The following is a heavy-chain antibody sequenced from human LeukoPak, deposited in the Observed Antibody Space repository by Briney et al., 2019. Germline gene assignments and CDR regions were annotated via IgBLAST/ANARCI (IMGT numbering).Heavy chain of an antibody. J-gene: IGHJ6*02. D-gene: IGHD5-12*01. V-gene: IGHV3-23*01. Sequence: LPGGSLRLSCAASGFTFSSYAMSWVRQTPGKGLEWVSGVSGSGGTTFYADSVKGRFTISRDSSRNTLYRQLNSLRAEDTAVYYCAKDRGYDYSYGMDVWGQGTTVTVSS. CDR1: GFTFSSYA. CDR3: AKDRGYDYSYGMDV. CDR2: VSGSGGTT.